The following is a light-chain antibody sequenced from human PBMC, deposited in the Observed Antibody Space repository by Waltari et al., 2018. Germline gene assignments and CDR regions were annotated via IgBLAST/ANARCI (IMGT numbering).Light chain of an antibody. CDR3: ASYAGGDTPYV. J-gene: IGLJ1*01. V-gene: IGLV2-8*01. Sequence: QSALSQPPSASGSPGQSVTISCTGRSSDVGAYDYVSWYQQRPGKAPKVLIYEVNKRPSGVPHRFSGSKSGATASLTVSWLQAEDEADYYCASYAGGDTPYVFGTGTTVTV. CDR2: EVN. CDR1: SSDVGAYDY.